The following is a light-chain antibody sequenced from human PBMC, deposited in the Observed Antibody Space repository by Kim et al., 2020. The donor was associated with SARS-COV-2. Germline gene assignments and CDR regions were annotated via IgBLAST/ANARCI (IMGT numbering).Light chain of an antibody. CDR2: DAS. CDR3: LLRSNWPPTIS. CDR1: QNVGGY. Sequence: EVVLTQSPVTLSLSPGERATLSCRASQNVGGYLAWYQQKPGQAPRLLIYDASSRATGIPGRFSGSGSGTDYSLTISSLEPEDFAIYYCLLRSNWPPTISFGQGTRLEIK. J-gene: IGKJ5*01. V-gene: IGKV3-11*01.